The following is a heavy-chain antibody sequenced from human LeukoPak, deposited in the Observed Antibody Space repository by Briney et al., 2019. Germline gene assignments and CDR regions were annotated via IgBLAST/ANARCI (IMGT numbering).Heavy chain of an antibody. Sequence: SQTLSLTCTVSGGSISSGSYYWSWIRQPAGKGLEWIGRIYTSGSTNYNPSLKSRVTISVDTSKNQFSLKLSSVTAADTAVYYCARGLPSFVWDPDAFDIWGQGTMVTVSS. V-gene: IGHV4-61*02. CDR1: GGSISSGSYY. D-gene: IGHD1-26*01. CDR3: ARGLPSFVWDPDAFDI. J-gene: IGHJ3*02. CDR2: IYTSGST.